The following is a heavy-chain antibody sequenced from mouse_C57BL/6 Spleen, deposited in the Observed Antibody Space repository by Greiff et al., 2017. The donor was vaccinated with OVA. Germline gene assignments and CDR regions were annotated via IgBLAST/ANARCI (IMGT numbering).Heavy chain of an antibody. J-gene: IGHJ2*01. CDR2: INPNNGGT. CDR3: AGGGIYYDYDVDY. D-gene: IGHD2-4*01. CDR1: GYTFTDYY. Sequence: VQLQQSGPELVKPGASVKISCKASGYTFTDYYMNWVKQSHGKSLEWIGDINPNNGGTSYNQKFKGKATLTVDKSSSTAYMELRSLTSEDSAVYYCAGGGIYYDYDVDYWGQGTTLTVSS. V-gene: IGHV1-26*01.